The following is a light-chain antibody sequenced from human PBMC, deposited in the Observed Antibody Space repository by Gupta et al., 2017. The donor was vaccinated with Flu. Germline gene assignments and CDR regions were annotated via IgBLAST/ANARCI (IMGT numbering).Light chain of an antibody. CDR3: QQCGSSHP. V-gene: IGKV3-20*01. CDR1: SVSSSY. J-gene: IGKJ4*01. CDR2: GAS. Sequence: SVSSSYLAWYQQKPGQAPRLLIYGASSRATGIPDRFSSSGSGTDFTLTISRLEPEDFAVYYCQQCGSSHPFGGGTKVEIK.